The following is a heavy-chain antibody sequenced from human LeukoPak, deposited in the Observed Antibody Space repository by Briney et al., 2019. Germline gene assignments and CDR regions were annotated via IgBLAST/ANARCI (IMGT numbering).Heavy chain of an antibody. V-gene: IGHV3-7*03. Sequence: SGGSLRLSCAASGFTFSSYWMSWVRQAPGKGLEWVANIKQDGSEKYYVDSVKGRFAIPRDNAKNSLYLQMNSLRAEDTAVYYCARATKLTWFDPWGQGTLVTVSS. D-gene: IGHD3-9*01. CDR3: ARATKLTWFDP. CDR1: GFTFSSYW. J-gene: IGHJ5*02. CDR2: IKQDGSEK.